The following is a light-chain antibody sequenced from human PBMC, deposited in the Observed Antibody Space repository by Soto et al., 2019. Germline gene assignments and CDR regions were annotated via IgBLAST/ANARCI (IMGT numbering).Light chain of an antibody. Sequence: DVQMTQSPSSLSASVGDRVTITCRTSQDISNYLAWYQQKPGKVPKLLIYAASTLQSGVPSRFSRSGSGTDFSLTIISLQPEDVATYYWQKYNSAPHTFGGGTKVE. CDR3: QKYNSAPHT. J-gene: IGKJ4*02. CDR2: AAS. CDR1: QDISNY. V-gene: IGKV1-27*01.